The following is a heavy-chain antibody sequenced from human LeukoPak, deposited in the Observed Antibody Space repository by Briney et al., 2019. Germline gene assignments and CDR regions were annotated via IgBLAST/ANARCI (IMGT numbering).Heavy chain of an antibody. Sequence: PGGSLRLSCAASGFTFDDYAMHWVRQAPGKGLEWVSGISWNSGSIGYADPVKGRFTISRDNAKNSLYLQMNSLRAEDTALYYCAKEGGDYWGQGTLVTVSS. CDR3: AKEGGDY. CDR1: GFTFDDYA. J-gene: IGHJ4*02. V-gene: IGHV3-9*01. CDR2: ISWNSGSI.